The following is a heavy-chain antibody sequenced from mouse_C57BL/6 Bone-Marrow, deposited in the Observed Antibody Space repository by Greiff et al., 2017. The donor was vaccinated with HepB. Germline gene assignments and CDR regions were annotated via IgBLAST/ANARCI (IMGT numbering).Heavy chain of an antibody. CDR2: INPSTGGT. CDR1: GYSFTGYY. CDR3: ARDHYYGSSFDY. Sequence: EVQLQQSGPELVKPGASVKISCKASGYSFTGYYMHWVKQSSEKSLEWIGEINPSTGGTSYNQKFKGKATLTVDKSSSTAYMQLKSLTSEDSAVYYCARDHYYGSSFDYWGQGTTLTVSS. J-gene: IGHJ2*01. D-gene: IGHD1-1*01. V-gene: IGHV1-43*01.